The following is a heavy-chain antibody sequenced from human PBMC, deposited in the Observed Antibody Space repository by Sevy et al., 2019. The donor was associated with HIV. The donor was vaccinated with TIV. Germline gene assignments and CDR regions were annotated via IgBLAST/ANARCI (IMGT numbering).Heavy chain of an antibody. J-gene: IGHJ4*02. V-gene: IGHV3-7*01. Sequence: GGSLRLSCAASGFAFSSYWMSWVRQAPGKGLEWVANLKEDGSEVYYVGSVKGRFTISRDNAKNSLYLQMNSLRVEDTAVYYCARELDSSSWWGYSDCWGQGILVTVSS. CDR1: GFAFSSYW. D-gene: IGHD6-13*01. CDR2: LKEDGSEV. CDR3: ARELDSSSWWGYSDC.